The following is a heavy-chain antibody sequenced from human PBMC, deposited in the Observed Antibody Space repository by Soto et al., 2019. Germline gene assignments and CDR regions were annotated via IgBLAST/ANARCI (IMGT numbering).Heavy chain of an antibody. CDR3: ARAQLERQGNWFDP. CDR1: GGSISSGGYS. Sequence: TLSLTCAVSGGSISSGGYSWSWIRQPPGKGLEWIGYIYHSGSTYYNPSLKSRVTISVDRSKNQFSLKLSSVTAADTAVYYCARAQLERQGNWFDPWGQGTLVTVSS. D-gene: IGHD1-1*01. CDR2: IYHSGST. J-gene: IGHJ5*02. V-gene: IGHV4-30-2*01.